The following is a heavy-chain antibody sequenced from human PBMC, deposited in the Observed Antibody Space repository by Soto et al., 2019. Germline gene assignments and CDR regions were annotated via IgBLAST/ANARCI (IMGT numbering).Heavy chain of an antibody. J-gene: IGHJ6*02. Sequence: PSATLSLTCTVSGGSISSYSWCWIRQPPGKGLAWIGYIYYSGSTNYNPSLKSRVTISVDTSKHQFSLKLSSVTAADTAVYYCARVGYSSSWVYYYSYGMDVWGQGTTVTVSS. D-gene: IGHD6-13*01. CDR1: GGSISSYS. CDR2: IYYSGST. V-gene: IGHV4-59*01. CDR3: ARVGYSSSWVYYYSYGMDV.